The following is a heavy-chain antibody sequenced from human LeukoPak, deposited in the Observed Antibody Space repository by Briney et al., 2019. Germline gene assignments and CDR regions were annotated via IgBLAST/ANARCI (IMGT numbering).Heavy chain of an antibody. Sequence: PGGSLRLSCAASGFTFRNYYMHWVRQAPGKGLEWVSAISNNGGYTYYADSVQGRFTISRDNSKSTLCLQMNSLRAEDTAVYYCAKQLGYCSDGSCYFPYWGQGTLVTVSS. V-gene: IGHV3-23*01. CDR3: AKQLGYCSDGSCYFPY. D-gene: IGHD2-15*01. CDR2: ISNNGGYT. J-gene: IGHJ4*02. CDR1: GFTFRNYY.